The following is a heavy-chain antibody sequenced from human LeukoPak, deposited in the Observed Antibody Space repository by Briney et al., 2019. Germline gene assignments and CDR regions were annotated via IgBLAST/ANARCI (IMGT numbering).Heavy chain of an antibody. CDR2: IYYSGST. D-gene: IGHD1-14*01. V-gene: IGHV4-31*03. CDR1: GGSISSGGYY. Sequence: PSQTLSLTCTVSGGSISSGGYYWSWIRQHPGKGLEWIGYIYYSGSTYYNPSLKSRVTISVGTSKNQFSLKLSSVTAADTAVYYRATMTNPPYYYYYMDVWGKGTTVTVSS. J-gene: IGHJ6*03. CDR3: ATMTNPPYYYYYMDV.